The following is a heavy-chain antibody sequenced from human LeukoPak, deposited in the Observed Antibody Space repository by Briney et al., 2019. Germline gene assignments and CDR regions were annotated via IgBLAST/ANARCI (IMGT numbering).Heavy chain of an antibody. CDR1: AFTFSKAY. J-gene: IGHJ4*02. CDR2: IKSKTDGGKI. CDR3: TTDDYYYGSGSYCPLGSY. V-gene: IGHV3-15*01. D-gene: IGHD3-10*01. Sequence: GGSLRLSCAASAFTFSKAYMSWVRQAPGKRLEWVGRIKSKTDGGKIDYAAPVKGRFTISRDDSKDTLYLQMNSLKAEDTAVYYCTTDDYYYGSGSYCPLGSYWGQGTLVTVSS.